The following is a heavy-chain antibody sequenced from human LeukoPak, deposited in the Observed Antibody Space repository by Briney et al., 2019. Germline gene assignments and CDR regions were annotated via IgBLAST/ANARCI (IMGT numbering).Heavy chain of an antibody. CDR2: IIPILGIA. CDR3: ASVYIAVAGLLFSYGMDV. Sequence: GASVKVSCKASGGTFSSYAISWVRQAPGQGLEWMGRIIPILGIANYAQKFQGRVTITADKSTSTAYMELSSLRSEDTAVYYCASVYIAVAGLLFSYGMDVWGQGTTVTVSS. CDR1: GGTFSSYA. V-gene: IGHV1-69*04. D-gene: IGHD6-19*01. J-gene: IGHJ6*02.